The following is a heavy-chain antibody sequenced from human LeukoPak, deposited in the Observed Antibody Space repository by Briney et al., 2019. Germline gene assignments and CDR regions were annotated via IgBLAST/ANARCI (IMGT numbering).Heavy chain of an antibody. CDR2: ISSSNNYI. CDR1: GFTFRSYS. J-gene: IGHJ4*02. Sequence: GGSLRLSCAASGFTFRSYSMSWVRQAPGKGLEWVPSISSSNNYIYYADSVKGRFTISRDNAKNSLYLQMNSLGAEDAAVYYCARVPSDYWGQGTLVTVSS. V-gene: IGHV3-21*01. CDR3: ARVPSDY.